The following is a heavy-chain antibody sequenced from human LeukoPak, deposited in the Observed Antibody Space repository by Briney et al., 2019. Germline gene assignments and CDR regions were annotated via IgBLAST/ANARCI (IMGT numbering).Heavy chain of an antibody. D-gene: IGHD5-24*01. V-gene: IGHV4-34*01. Sequence: SETLSLTCTVSGGSISSYYLSWIRQPPGKGLECVGEIHHSGSTNYNPSLKSRVTLSVDTSKDQFSLKLSSVTAADTAVYYCARSRGWLQSHPLGYWGQGTLVTVSS. CDR3: ARSRGWLQSHPLGY. CDR1: GGSISSYY. CDR2: IHHSGST. J-gene: IGHJ4*02.